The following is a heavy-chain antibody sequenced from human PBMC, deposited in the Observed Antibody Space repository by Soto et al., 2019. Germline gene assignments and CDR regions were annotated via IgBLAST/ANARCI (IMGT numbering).Heavy chain of an antibody. CDR1: GFTFSSYA. J-gene: IGHJ3*02. CDR3: AKDTSGDKAFHI. CDR2: ISVSGAIT. Sequence: GGSLRLSCAASGFTFSSYAMSWVRQAPGKGLEWVSTISVSGAITYYADSVKGRFTISRDNSKSTLYLQMNSLRAEDTAVYSCAKDTSGDKAFHIWGQGTMVTVSS. D-gene: IGHD5-18*01. V-gene: IGHV3-23*01.